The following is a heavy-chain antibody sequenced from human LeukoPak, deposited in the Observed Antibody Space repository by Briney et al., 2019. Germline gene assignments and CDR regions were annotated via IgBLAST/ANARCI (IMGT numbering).Heavy chain of an antibody. CDR2: ITSSSSYI. J-gene: IGHJ4*02. V-gene: IGHV3-21*04. CDR1: GFTFSTYN. Sequence: PGGSLRLSCAASGFTFSTYNMSWVRHAPGKGLEWISSITSSSSYIYYADSVKGRFTISRDNAKNSLYLQMNSLRAEDTAVYYCARDGEFYYDSSSYWGQGSLVTVSS. CDR3: ARDGEFYYDSSSY. D-gene: IGHD3-22*01.